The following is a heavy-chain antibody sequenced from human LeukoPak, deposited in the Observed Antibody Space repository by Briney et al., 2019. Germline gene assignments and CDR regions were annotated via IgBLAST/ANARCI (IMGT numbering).Heavy chain of an antibody. J-gene: IGHJ5*02. D-gene: IGHD6-13*01. V-gene: IGHV4-59*01. CDR3: ARVSIAAADDWFDP. CDR2: IYYSGST. Sequence: SETLSLTCTVSGGSISNYYWSWIRQTPGKGLEWIGYIYYSGSTNYNPSLKSRVTISVDTSKNQFSLKLSSVTAADTAVYYCARVSIAAADDWFDPWGQGTLVTVSS. CDR1: GGSISNYY.